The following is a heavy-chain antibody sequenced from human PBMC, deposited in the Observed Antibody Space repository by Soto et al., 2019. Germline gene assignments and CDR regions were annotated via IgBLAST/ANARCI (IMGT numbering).Heavy chain of an antibody. V-gene: IGHV3-48*01. Sequence: GGSLRLSCAASGFMISGYSMTWVRQAPGMGLEWISYIGSTGGNIYYVDSVKGRFTISRDTAENSLYLLMNTLRVEDTAVYYCAREYYGDYYRAQRAPVTGSS. CDR2: IGSTGGNI. CDR1: GFMISGYS. CDR3: AREYYGDYY. D-gene: IGHD3-10*01. J-gene: IGHJ4*02.